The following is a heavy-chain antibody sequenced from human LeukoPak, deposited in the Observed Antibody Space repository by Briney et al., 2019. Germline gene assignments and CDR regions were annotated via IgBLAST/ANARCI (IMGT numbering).Heavy chain of an antibody. CDR3: ARHLSVAGTMSDY. V-gene: IGHV4-39*01. Sequence: PSETLSLTCTVSGGSISSSSYYWGWIRQPPGKGLEWIGSIYYSGSTYYNPSLKSRVTISVDTSKNQFSLKPSSVTAADTAVYYCARHLSVAGTMSDYWGQGTLVTVSS. D-gene: IGHD6-19*01. CDR1: GGSISSSSYY. CDR2: IYYSGST. J-gene: IGHJ4*02.